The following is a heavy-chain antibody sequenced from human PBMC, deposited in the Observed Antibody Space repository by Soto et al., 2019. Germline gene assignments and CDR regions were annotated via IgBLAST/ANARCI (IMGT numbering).Heavy chain of an antibody. CDR1: GYNFTGYY. CDR2: INSYSGGT. V-gene: IGHV1-2*02. J-gene: IGHJ4*02. D-gene: IGHD3-16*01. Sequence: QVQLVQSGAEVKKPGASVPVSCKASGYNFTGYYVHWVRQAPGQGLEWMGWINSYSGGTNYAQKFKGRVTMTRDTSISTAYMDLTRRTSDDTAVYYCAGGRTTGVADWCQGTLVTVSS. CDR3: AGGRTTGVAD.